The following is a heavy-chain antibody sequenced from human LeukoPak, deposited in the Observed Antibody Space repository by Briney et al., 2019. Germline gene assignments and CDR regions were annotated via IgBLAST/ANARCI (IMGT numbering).Heavy chain of an antibody. V-gene: IGHV3-33*06. D-gene: IGHD5-18*01. Sequence: GGSLRLSCAASGFTFSSYGMHWVRQAPGKGLEWLAVIWYDGSNKYYADSVKGRFTISRDNSKNTLYLQMNSLRAEDTAVYYCAKVLRGYSYGQGPFDYWGQGTLVTVSS. CDR1: GFTFSSYG. CDR3: AKVLRGYSYGQGPFDY. J-gene: IGHJ4*02. CDR2: IWYDGSNK.